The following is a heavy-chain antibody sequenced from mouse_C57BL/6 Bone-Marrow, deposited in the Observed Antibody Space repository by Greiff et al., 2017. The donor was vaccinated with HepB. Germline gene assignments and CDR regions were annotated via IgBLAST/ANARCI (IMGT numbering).Heavy chain of an antibody. J-gene: IGHJ4*01. CDR1: GFTFSDYY. CDR2: ISNGGGST. V-gene: IGHV5-12*01. Sequence: EVQLVESGGGLVQPGGSLKLSCAASGFTFSDYYMYWVRQTPEKRLEWVAYISNGGGSTYYPDTVKGRFTISRDNAKNTLYLQMSRLKSADTAMYYCARQGLMDYWGQGTSVTVSS. CDR3: ARQGLMDY.